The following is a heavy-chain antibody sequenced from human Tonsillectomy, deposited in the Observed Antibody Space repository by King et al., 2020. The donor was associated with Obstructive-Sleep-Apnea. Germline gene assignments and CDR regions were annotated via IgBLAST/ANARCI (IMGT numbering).Heavy chain of an antibody. D-gene: IGHD6-13*01. J-gene: IGHJ4*02. V-gene: IGHV7-4-1*02. Sequence: QLVQSGSELKTPGASVKVSCKASGYSFTSYAMNWVRQAPGQGLEWMGRINTNTWNPTYAQCFTGRFVFSLDTSGSTAYLQISSLKAEDTAVYYCARMVYSSSWYRFFDSWGQGTLVTVSS. CDR3: ARMVYSSSWYRFFDS. CDR1: GYSFTSYA. CDR2: INTNTWNP.